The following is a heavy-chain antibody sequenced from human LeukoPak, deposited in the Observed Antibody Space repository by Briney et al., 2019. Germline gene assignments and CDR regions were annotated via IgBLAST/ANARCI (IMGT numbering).Heavy chain of an antibody. CDR1: GDSISSKNGA. CDR3: ARDFGTTGWHTFDY. Sequence: SQTLSLTCVVSGDSISSKNGAWNWIRQSPSRGLEWLGRTYYRSKWYNDYAESMEGRMTISQDTSKNQYSLHLNSVTPDDTAVYYCARDFGTTGWHTFDYWGQGTLVTVSS. V-gene: IGHV6-1*01. J-gene: IGHJ4*02. D-gene: IGHD6-19*01. CDR2: TYYRSKWYN.